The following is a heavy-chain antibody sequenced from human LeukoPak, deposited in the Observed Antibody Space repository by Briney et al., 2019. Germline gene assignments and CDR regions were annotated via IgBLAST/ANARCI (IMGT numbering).Heavy chain of an antibody. J-gene: IGHJ6*03. V-gene: IGHV4-61*02. CDR2: IYTSGST. CDR1: GGSISSGSYY. CDR3: ARAPERTWYYYYTDV. D-gene: IGHD1-7*01. Sequence: SQTLSLTCTVSGGSISSGSYYWSWIRQPAGKGLEWIGRIYTSGSTNYNPSLKSRVTISIDTSKNQFSLKLSSVTAADTAVYYCARAPERTWYYYYTDVWGKGTTVTISS.